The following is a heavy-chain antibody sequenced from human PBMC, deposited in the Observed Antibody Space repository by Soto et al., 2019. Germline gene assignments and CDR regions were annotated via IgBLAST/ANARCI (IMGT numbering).Heavy chain of an antibody. D-gene: IGHD6-6*01. Sequence: KPSETLSLTCTVSGGSISSYYWSWIRQPAGKGLEWIGRIYTSGSTNYNPSLKSRVTMSVDTSKNQFSLKLSSVTAADTAVYYCARVLGGSSSRPDYYYGMDVWGQGTKVTVS. CDR2: IYTSGST. J-gene: IGHJ6*02. CDR3: ARVLGGSSSRPDYYYGMDV. V-gene: IGHV4-4*07. CDR1: GGSISSYY.